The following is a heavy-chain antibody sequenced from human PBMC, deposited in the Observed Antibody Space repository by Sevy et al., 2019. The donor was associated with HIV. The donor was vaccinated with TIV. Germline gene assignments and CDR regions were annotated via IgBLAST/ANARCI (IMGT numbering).Heavy chain of an antibody. D-gene: IGHD6-19*01. J-gene: IGHJ4*02. Sequence: GGSLRLSCEASGFTFTRYAFHWVRQAPGKGLEWVAVISKGGTNKYYIDSVKGRFTISGDNSRNTLFLLMERLSAEDTVMYFCARDLHAVPHWVFFDSWGQGTLVTVSS. CDR2: ISKGGTNK. CDR1: GFTFTRYA. V-gene: IGHV3-30*14. CDR3: ARDLHAVPHWVFFDS.